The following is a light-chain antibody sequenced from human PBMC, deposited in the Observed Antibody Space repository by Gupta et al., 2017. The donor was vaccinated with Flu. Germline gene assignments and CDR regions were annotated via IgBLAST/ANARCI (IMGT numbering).Light chain of an antibody. Sequence: EIVLTQSPATLSLSPGERATLSCRASQSVSSYLAWYQQKPGQAPRLLIYDASNRATGIPARFSGSGSGTDFTRTISSIEPEDFAWYDGQQRFTFGPGTKVDIK. J-gene: IGKJ3*01. CDR1: QSVSSY. CDR2: DAS. CDR3: QQRFT. V-gene: IGKV3-11*01.